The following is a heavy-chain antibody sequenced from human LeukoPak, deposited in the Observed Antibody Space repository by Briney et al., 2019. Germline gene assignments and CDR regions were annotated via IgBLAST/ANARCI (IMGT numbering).Heavy chain of an antibody. CDR3: AGPESFRVGYAFDI. Sequence: SETLSLICTVSGGSINSDSYYWGWIRQPPGKGLEWIGSIYYTGSTYYNASLKRRVTISADRPKNQFSLKLTSVTAADTAVYYCAGPESFRVGYAFDIWSKGTMVTVFS. CDR2: IYYTGST. J-gene: IGHJ3*02. D-gene: IGHD3-3*01. V-gene: IGHV4-39*01. CDR1: GGSINSDSYY.